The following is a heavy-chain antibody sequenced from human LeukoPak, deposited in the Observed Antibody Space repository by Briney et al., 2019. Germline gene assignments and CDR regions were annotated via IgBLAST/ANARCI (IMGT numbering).Heavy chain of an antibody. V-gene: IGHV3-21*01. CDR1: GFTFSSYS. CDR2: ISSSSSYI. CDR3: ASGQPKGSIAVAGEKYHMDV. J-gene: IGHJ6*03. D-gene: IGHD6-19*01. Sequence: GGSLRLSCAASGFTFSSYSMNWVRQAPGKGLEWVSSISSSSSYIYYADSVKGRFTISRDNAKNSLYLQMNSLRAEDTAVYYCASGQPKGSIAVAGEKYHMDVWGKGTTVTVSS.